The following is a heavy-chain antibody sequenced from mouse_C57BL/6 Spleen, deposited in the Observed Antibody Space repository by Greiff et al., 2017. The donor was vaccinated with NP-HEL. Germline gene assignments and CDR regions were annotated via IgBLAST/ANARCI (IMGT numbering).Heavy chain of an antibody. CDR1: GYAFSSYW. V-gene: IGHV1-80*01. CDR2: IYPGDGDT. J-gene: IGHJ2*01. Sequence: VQLQQSGAELVKPGASVKISCKASGYAFSSYWMNWVKQRPGKGLEWIGQIYPGDGDTNYNGKFKGKATLTADKSSSKAYMQLSSLTSEDSAVYFCAREYYGSPNFDYWGQGTTLTVSS. D-gene: IGHD1-1*01. CDR3: AREYYGSPNFDY.